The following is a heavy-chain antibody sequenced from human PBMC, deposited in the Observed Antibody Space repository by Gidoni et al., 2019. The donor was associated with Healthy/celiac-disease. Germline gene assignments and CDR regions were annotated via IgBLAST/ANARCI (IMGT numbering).Heavy chain of an antibody. Sequence: QVQLQESGPGLVKPSQTLSPTCTVSGGSISSGGYYWSWIRQHPGKGLEWIGYIYYSGSTYYNPSLKSRVTISVDTSKNQFSLKLSSVTAADTAVYYCARGGVGAHDAFDIWGQGTMVTVSS. CDR2: IYYSGST. D-gene: IGHD2-15*01. V-gene: IGHV4-31*03. CDR3: ARGGVGAHDAFDI. J-gene: IGHJ3*02. CDR1: GGSISSGGYY.